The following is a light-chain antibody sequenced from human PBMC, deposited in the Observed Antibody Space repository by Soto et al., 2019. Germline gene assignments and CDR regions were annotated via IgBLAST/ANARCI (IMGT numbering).Light chain of an antibody. V-gene: IGKV4-1*01. CDR3: QQHSSTPIT. J-gene: IGKJ5*01. CDR1: QSVLYTSDNKNY. CDR2: WAS. Sequence: DIVMTQPPDSLAVSLGERATINCKSSQSVLYTSDNKNYLAWYQQKPGQPPKLLIYWASTRESGVPDRFSGSGSGTDFTLTISSLQAEDVAVYYCQQHSSTPITFGQGTRLEIK.